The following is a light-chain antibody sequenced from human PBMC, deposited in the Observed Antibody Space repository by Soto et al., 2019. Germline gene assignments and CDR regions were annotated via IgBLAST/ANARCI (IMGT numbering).Light chain of an antibody. CDR3: SSFTTTDTLV. J-gene: IGLJ2*01. V-gene: IGLV2-14*01. Sequence: QSAPTQPASVSGSPGQSVTISCAGSSNDVAYYDYVSWYQHHPGKAPKLIIYEVSNRPSGVSNRFSRSKSGNTASLTISGLQAEDEADYYCSSFTTTDTLVFGGGTKVTVL. CDR1: SNDVAYYDY. CDR2: EVS.